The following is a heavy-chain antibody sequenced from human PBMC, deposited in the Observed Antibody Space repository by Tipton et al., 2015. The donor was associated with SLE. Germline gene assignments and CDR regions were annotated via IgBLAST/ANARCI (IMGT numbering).Heavy chain of an antibody. CDR2: VYYRGNT. CDR3: ARFARRTPAQLFYYFDL. CDR1: GGSITSSRHF. J-gene: IGHJ4*02. Sequence: LRLSCTVSGGSITSSRHFWGWIRQPPGKGLEWIAIVYYRGNTYYNPSLKSPVTISMDTSKNQFSLRLSSVMAADTAVYYCARFARRTPAQLFYYFDLWGQGTVVSVSS. V-gene: IGHV4-39*07. D-gene: IGHD1-14*01.